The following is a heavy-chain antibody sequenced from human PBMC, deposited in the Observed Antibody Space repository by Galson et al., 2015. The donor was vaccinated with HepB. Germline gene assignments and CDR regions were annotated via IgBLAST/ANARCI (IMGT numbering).Heavy chain of an antibody. Sequence: SLRLSCAASGFTFSGHAMHWVRQAPGEGLEYVSAISHNGANTFYADSLKGRFTISRDNSRNTLHLQMTSLRAEDTAVYYCVKDDDPKGYCRGGSCYDFDYWGQGTLVTVSS. J-gene: IGHJ4*02. D-gene: IGHD2-15*01. V-gene: IGHV3-64D*09. CDR3: VKDDDPKGYCRGGSCYDFDY. CDR1: GFTFSGHA. CDR2: ISHNGANT.